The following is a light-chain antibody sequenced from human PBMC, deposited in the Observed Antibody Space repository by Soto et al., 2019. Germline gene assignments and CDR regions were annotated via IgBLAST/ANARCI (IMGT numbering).Light chain of an antibody. V-gene: IGLV2-14*03. Sequence: QSALTQPASVSGSPGQSITISCTGTSSDVGGYNYVSWYQHHPGKAPKLIIFDVSNRPSGISNRFSGSKSGNTASLTISGLQAEDEADYYCCSYAGYSTSALFGGGTKLTVL. CDR1: SSDVGGYNY. J-gene: IGLJ2*01. CDR2: DVS. CDR3: CSYAGYSTSAL.